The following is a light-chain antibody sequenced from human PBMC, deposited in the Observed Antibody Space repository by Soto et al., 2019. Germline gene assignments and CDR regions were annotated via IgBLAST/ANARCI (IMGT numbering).Light chain of an antibody. CDR1: QSVSSNY. J-gene: IGKJ1*01. CDR2: GAS. V-gene: IGKV3-20*01. CDR3: QQYGSSPPWT. Sequence: EIVLTQSPGTLSLSPGERATLSCRSSQSVSSNYLAWYQQKPGQAPRLLIYGASSRATGIPDRVSGSGSGTDFTLTISRLEPEDFAVYYCQQYGSSPPWTFGQGTKVDI.